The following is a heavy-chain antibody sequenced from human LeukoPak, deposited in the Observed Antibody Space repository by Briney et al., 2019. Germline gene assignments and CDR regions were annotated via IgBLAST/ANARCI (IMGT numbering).Heavy chain of an antibody. CDR2: ISPNRGDT. V-gene: IGHV1-2*02. J-gene: IGHJ4*02. CDR3: ARWNGDFDDY. Sequence: ASVKVSCKASGYTFIGNYMHWVRQAPGQGLEWMGWISPNRGDTNYAQKFQGRVTMTRDTSISTAYMELSSLTSDDTAVYYCARWNGDFDDYWGQGTLVTVSS. CDR1: GYTFIGNY. D-gene: IGHD4-17*01.